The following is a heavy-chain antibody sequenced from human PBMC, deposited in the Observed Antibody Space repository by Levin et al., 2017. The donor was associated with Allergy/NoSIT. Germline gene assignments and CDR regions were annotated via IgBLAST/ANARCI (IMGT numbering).Heavy chain of an antibody. CDR1: GFTFSSYG. CDR2: IWDDVDVS. V-gene: IGHV3-33*01. J-gene: IGHJ6*03. CDR3: ARVLRFYYYYYMDV. D-gene: IGHD5-12*01. Sequence: GESLKISCAASGFTFSSYGMHWVRQAPGKGLEWVAVIWDDVDVSSSSSSFPFLFTISRDNSKNTLYLQMNSLRAEDTAVYYCARVLRFYYYYYMDVWGKGTTVTVSS.